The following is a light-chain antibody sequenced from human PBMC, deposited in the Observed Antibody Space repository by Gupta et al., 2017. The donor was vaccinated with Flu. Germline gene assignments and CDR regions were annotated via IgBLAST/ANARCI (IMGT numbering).Light chain of an antibody. V-gene: IGKV1-39*01. Sequence: PSALSASVGDSVTITCRGSESISTYVNWYQQKPGRAPELLIYAASSLQSGVPSGCSGSGSGTDFTLTISSLQPEDFATYYCQQSYSPTRTFGGGTKVEIK. J-gene: IGKJ4*01. CDR1: ESISTY. CDR3: QQSYSPTRT. CDR2: AAS.